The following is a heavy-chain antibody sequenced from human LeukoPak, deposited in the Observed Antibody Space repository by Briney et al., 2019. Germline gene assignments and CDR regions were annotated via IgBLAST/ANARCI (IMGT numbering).Heavy chain of an antibody. CDR1: GFTFSSYG. CDR3: AKVSVTRSYMDV. D-gene: IGHD4-11*01. CDR2: IWYDGSNK. V-gene: IGHV3-33*06. J-gene: IGHJ6*03. Sequence: GGSLRLSCAASGFTFSSYGMHWVHQAPGKGLEWVAVIWYDGSNKYYADSVKGRFTISRDNSKNTLYLQMNSLRAEDTAVYYCAKVSVTRSYMDVWGKGTTVTVSS.